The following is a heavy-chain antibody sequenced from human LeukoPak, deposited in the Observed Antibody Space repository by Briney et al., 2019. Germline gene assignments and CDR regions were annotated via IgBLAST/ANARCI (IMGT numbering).Heavy chain of an antibody. CDR1: GFTFNIYA. CDR2: ISGGGGSA. CDR3: VKDSGSSWFGGDSM. Sequence: PGGSLRLPCAASGFTFNIYAMNWVRQAPGKGPEWVSSISGGGGSAYYADSVKGRFTISRDNSKNTVYLQMNSLSAEDTAVYFCVKDSGSSWFGGDSMWGQGTLVTVSS. V-gene: IGHV3-23*01. D-gene: IGHD6-13*01. J-gene: IGHJ4*02.